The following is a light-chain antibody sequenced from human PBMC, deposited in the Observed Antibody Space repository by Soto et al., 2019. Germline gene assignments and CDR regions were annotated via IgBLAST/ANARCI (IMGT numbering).Light chain of an antibody. CDR1: SSDVGGHNY. V-gene: IGLV2-8*01. J-gene: IGLJ3*02. CDR2: EVS. Sequence: ALTQPPSASGSPGQSVTISCTGTSSDVGGHNYVSWYQQHPGRAPKLLIYEVSKRPSGVPDRFSGSKSGNTASLTVSGLQAEDEADYYCSSYAGSNNLVFGGGTKVTVL. CDR3: SSYAGSNNLV.